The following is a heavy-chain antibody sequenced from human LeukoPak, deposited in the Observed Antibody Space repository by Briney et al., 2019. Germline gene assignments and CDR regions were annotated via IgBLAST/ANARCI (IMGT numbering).Heavy chain of an antibody. J-gene: IGHJ4*02. CDR3: ATTKVGRIGYCSSTSCPGGGIGDY. D-gene: IGHD2-2*01. CDR1: GGTFSSYA. Sequence: SVKVSCKASGGTFSSYAISWVRQAPGQGLEWMGGIIPIFGTANYAQKFQGRVTITTDESTSTAYMELSSLRSEDTAVYYCATTKVGRIGYCSSTSCPGGGIGDYWGQGTLVTVSS. CDR2: IIPIFGTA. V-gene: IGHV1-69*05.